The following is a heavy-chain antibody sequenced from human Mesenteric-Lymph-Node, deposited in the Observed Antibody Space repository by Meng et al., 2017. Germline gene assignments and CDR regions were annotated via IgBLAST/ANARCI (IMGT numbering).Heavy chain of an antibody. D-gene: IGHD4-17*01. CDR2: IIPIFGTA. CDR3: ARAPDPYGDYNLGWFDP. Sequence: QVQVWRSGAEGRKPGSPGKVSCKASGGTFSSYAISWVRQAPGQGLEWMGGIIPIFGTANYAQKFQGRVTITADKSTSTAYMELSSLRSEDTAVYYCARAPDPYGDYNLGWFDPWGQGTLVTVSS. J-gene: IGHJ5*02. V-gene: IGHV1-69*06. CDR1: GGTFSSYA.